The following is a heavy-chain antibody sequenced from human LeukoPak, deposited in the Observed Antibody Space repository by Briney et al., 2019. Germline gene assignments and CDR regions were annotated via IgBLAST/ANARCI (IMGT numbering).Heavy chain of an antibody. CDR2: IHHSGST. D-gene: IGHD1-26*01. CDR3: ARLVGATAFDY. J-gene: IGHJ4*02. Sequence: PSETLSLTCTISGGPISTYYWSWIRQPPGKRLEWLGYIHHSGSTNYNPSVKSRATISVDTSKQQFSLKLSSVAAADTAVYYCARLVGATAFDYWGQGTLVAVSS. CDR1: GGPISTYY. V-gene: IGHV4-59*08.